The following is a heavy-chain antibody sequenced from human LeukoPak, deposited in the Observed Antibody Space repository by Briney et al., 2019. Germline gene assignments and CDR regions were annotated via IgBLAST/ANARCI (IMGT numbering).Heavy chain of an antibody. D-gene: IGHD3-10*01. J-gene: IGHJ6*02. CDR1: GFTFSSYA. CDR2: ITGSGSST. Sequence: GGSLRLSCAASGFTFSSYAMRWVRQAPGKGLEWVSTITGSGSSTYYADSVKGRFTISRDNSKNTLYLQMNSLRAEDTAVYCCAKVSGSYYAMDVWGQGTTVTVSS. CDR3: AKVSGSYYAMDV. V-gene: IGHV3-23*01.